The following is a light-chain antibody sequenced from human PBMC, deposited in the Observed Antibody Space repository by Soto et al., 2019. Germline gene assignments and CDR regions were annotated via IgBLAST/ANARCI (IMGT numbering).Light chain of an antibody. CDR3: QQYGSSPRYT. V-gene: IGKV3-20*01. Sequence: EIVLTQSPGTLSLSPGERATLSCRASQSVSSRYLAWYQQKPGQAPRLLIYDASSRATDIPDRFSGSGSGTDFSLTISRLEPEDFAVYYCQQYGSSPRYTFGQGTKLEIK. CDR1: QSVSSRY. CDR2: DAS. J-gene: IGKJ2*01.